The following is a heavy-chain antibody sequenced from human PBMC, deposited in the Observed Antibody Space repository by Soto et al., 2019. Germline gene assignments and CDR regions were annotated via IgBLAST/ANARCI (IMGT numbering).Heavy chain of an antibody. CDR2: IYPSGTL. V-gene: IGHV4-30-2*01. CDR3: ASYGAYANYYFDY. D-gene: IGHD5-12*01. J-gene: IGHJ4*02. Sequence: HLQLQESGSGLVKPSQTLSLTCAVSGGSISTRGSSWSWIRQPPGKGLEWIGCIYPSGTLFYNPSRNSRVTISADTSNNQFSLRLTSVTAADTAVYYCASYGAYANYYFDYWGRGSLVTVSS. CDR1: GGSISTRGSS.